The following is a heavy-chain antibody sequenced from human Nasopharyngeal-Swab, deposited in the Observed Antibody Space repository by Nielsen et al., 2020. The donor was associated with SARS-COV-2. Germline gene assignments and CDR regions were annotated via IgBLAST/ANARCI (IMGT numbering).Heavy chain of an antibody. J-gene: IGHJ4*02. D-gene: IGHD2-8*01. CDR2: ISSGGGDTT. CDR1: GFTFRNHG. CDR3: VRDSQWAFDY. Sequence: GESLKISCAASGFTFRNHGMNWVRQPPGKGLEWLSWISSGGGDTTFYPDSVKGRFTISRDNAKNSLYLQVHSLRNDDTAVYYCVRDSQWAFDYWGQGALVTVSP. V-gene: IGHV3-48*02.